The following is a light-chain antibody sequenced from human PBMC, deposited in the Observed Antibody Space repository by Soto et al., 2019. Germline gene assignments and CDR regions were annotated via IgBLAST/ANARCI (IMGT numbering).Light chain of an antibody. CDR2: DAS. CDR1: QSVGNNY. V-gene: IGKV3-20*01. J-gene: IGKJ4*01. CDR3: EQYGSTPLT. Sequence: EIVLTQSPGTLSLSPGERATLSCRASQSVGNNYLAWYQQKAGQAPRFLIYDASSRASGIPDRFSGSGSGTDFTLTISRLEPEDFAVCYCEQYGSTPLTFGGGTKVEIK.